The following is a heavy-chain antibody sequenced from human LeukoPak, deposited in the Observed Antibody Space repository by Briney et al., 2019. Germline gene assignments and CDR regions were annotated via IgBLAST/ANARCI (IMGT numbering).Heavy chain of an antibody. V-gene: IGHV3-48*03. Sequence: GGSLRLSCAASGLTFRSYEMNWVRRAPGKGLEGVSYISSSGSTIVYADSVQGRLTISRDNAKNSLYLQMNSLRAEDTAVYYCAALGIPMIGGVWGKGPTVPISS. CDR2: ISSSGSTI. CDR3: AALGIPMIGGV. J-gene: IGHJ6*04. CDR1: GLTFRSYE. D-gene: IGHD3-10*02.